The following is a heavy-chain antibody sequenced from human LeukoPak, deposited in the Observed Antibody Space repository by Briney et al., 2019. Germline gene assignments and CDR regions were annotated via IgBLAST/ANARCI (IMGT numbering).Heavy chain of an antibody. CDR2: MNPNSGNT. Sequence: ASVKVSCKASGYTFTSYDINWVRQATGQGLEWMGWMNPNSGNTGYAQKFQGRVTMTRDTSTSTVYMELSSLRSEDTAVYYCARVSYCGGDCYPPRQAHFDYWGQGTLVTVSS. CDR3: ARVSYCGGDCYPPRQAHFDY. V-gene: IGHV1-8*01. J-gene: IGHJ4*02. D-gene: IGHD2-21*02. CDR1: GYTFTSYD.